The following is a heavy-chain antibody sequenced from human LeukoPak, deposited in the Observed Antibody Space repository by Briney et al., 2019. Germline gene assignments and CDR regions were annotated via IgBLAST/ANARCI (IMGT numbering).Heavy chain of an antibody. Sequence: SETLSLTCTVSGGSISSSSYYWGWIRQPPGKGLEWIGSIYYSGSTYYNPSLKSRVTISVDTSKNQFSLKLSSVTAADTAVYYCAGGRSNYVSNWFDPWGQGTLVTVSS. D-gene: IGHD4-11*01. CDR3: AGGRSNYVSNWFDP. V-gene: IGHV4-39*07. J-gene: IGHJ5*02. CDR1: GGSISSSSYY. CDR2: IYYSGST.